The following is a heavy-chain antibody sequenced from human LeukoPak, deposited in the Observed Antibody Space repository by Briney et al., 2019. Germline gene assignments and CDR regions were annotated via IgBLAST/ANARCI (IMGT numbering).Heavy chain of an antibody. CDR2: IYYSGST. CDR1: GGSISSGGYY. Sequence: SQTLSLTCTVSGGSISSGGYYWSWIRQHPGKGLEWIGYIYYSGSTNYNPSLKSRVTISVDTSKNQFSLKLSSVTAADTAVYYCARAHDYYGSGSYPPPFDYWGQGTLVTVSS. J-gene: IGHJ4*02. D-gene: IGHD3-10*01. V-gene: IGHV4-31*03. CDR3: ARAHDYYGSGSYPPPFDY.